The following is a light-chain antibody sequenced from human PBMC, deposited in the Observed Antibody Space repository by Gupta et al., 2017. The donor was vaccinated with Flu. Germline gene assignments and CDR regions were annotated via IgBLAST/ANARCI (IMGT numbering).Light chain of an antibody. CDR1: SSDVGGYNY. CDR2: DVS. V-gene: IGLV2-11*01. Sequence: VTIACTGTSSDVGGYNYVSWYQQHPGKAPNLMIYDVSKRPSGVPDRFSGSKSGNTASLTISGLQAEDEADYYCCSYAGSDTLGVFGGGTKLTVL. J-gene: IGLJ2*01. CDR3: CSYAGSDTLGV.